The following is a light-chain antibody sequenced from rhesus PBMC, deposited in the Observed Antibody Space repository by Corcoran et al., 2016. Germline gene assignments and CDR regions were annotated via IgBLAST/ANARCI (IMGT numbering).Light chain of an antibody. Sequence: DIVLTQTPLSLPVTPGEPASISCRSSQSLLGSEDGNTYLDWDLQKPGQSPQLLIYDVSNRAFGVPDRCSGSGSGTDVTLKISRVAAEDVGVYYCMQALEFPLTFGGGTKVEIK. CDR3: MQALEFPLT. CDR1: QSLLGSEDGNTY. J-gene: IGKJ4*01. CDR2: DVS. V-gene: IGKV2-104*02.